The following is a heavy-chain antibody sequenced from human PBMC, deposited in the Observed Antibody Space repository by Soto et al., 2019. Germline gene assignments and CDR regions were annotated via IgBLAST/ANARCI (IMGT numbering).Heavy chain of an antibody. V-gene: IGHV3-74*01. CDR1: GFTVSSNY. Sequence: GGSLRLSCAASGFTVSSNYMSWVRQAPGKGLVWVSRINSDGSRTSYADSVKGRLTISRDNAKNAIYLQMDSLRAEDTAVYYCARERLDTDGFFDIWGQGTMVTVSS. CDR2: INSDGSRT. CDR3: ARERLDTDGFFDI. D-gene: IGHD5-12*01. J-gene: IGHJ3*02.